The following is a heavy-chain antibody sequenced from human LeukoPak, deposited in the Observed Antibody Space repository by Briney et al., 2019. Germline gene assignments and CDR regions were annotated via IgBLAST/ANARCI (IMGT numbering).Heavy chain of an antibody. J-gene: IGHJ4*02. V-gene: IGHV1-18*01. Sequence: ASVKVSCKASGYTFNTYGISWVRQAPGQGLEWMGWINPRNGHTSYAQNLQGRVTVTTDTFTSTAYMDLRSLTSDDTAVYYCVRDWDYSADYWGQGTRVTVSS. CDR1: GYTFNTYG. D-gene: IGHD4-11*01. CDR3: VRDWDYSADY. CDR2: INPRNGHT.